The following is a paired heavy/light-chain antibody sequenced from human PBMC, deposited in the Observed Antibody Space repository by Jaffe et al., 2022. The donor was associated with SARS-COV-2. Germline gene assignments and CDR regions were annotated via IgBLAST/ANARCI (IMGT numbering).Light chain of an antibody. J-gene: IGKJ2*01. CDR3: QQSYSMPYT. CDR2: TAS. Sequence: DIQMTQSPSSLSASVGDRVTITCRARESINKYLNWYLQEPGKAPKLLIYTASSLQSGVPSRFSGTGSGTDFTLTISGLQPEDFATYYCQQSYSMPYTFGQGTKVEIK. V-gene: IGKV1-39*01. CDR1: ESINKY.
Heavy chain of an antibody. CDR3: ARALPAEFYDNSGHDY. CDR2: INGHSGYT. Sequence: QVQLVQSGAEVKKPGASVRVSCKASGYTFTNYAIIWVRQAPGQGLEWMGWINGHSGYTNYIQKLQGRVTMTTDTSTSTAYMELRSLRSDDTAVYYCARALPAEFYDNSGHDYWGQGTLVTVSS. D-gene: IGHD3-22*01. J-gene: IGHJ4*02. V-gene: IGHV1-18*01. CDR1: GYTFTNYA.